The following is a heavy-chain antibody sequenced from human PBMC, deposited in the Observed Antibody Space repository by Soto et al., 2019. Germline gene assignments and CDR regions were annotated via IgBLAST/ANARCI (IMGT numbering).Heavy chain of an antibody. CDR3: AREVTTVVTEGLDYYYGMDV. CDR1: GGSISSGDYY. J-gene: IGHJ6*02. D-gene: IGHD4-17*01. V-gene: IGHV4-30-4*01. Sequence: KPSETLSLTCTVSGGSISSGDYYWSWIRQPPGKGLEWIGYIYYSGSTYYNPSLKSRVTISVDTSKNQFSLKLSSVTAADTAVYYCAREVTTVVTEGLDYYYGMDVWGQGTTVTVSS. CDR2: IYYSGST.